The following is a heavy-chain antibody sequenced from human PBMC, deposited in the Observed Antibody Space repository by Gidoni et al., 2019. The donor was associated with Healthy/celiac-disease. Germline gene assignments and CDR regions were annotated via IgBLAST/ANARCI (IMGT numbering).Heavy chain of an antibody. CDR1: GFTFSSYS. CDR2: ISSSSSYI. J-gene: IGHJ4*02. Sequence: EVQLVESGGSLVKPGGSLRLSCAASGFTFSSYSMNWVRQAPGKGLEWVSSISSSSSYIYYADSVKGRFTISRDNAKNSLYLQMNSLRAEDTAVYYCARDWDRGIVVEHFDYWGQGTLVTVSS. V-gene: IGHV3-21*01. D-gene: IGHD3-22*01. CDR3: ARDWDRGIVVEHFDY.